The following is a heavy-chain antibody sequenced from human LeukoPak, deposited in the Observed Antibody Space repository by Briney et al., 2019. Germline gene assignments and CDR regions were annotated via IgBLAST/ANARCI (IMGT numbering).Heavy chain of an antibody. CDR3: AKALYDSPLTGDP. V-gene: IGHV3-23*01. D-gene: IGHD3-22*01. J-gene: IGHJ5*02. CDR2: IHPNGVNT. Sequence: GGSLRLSCAASGFTFSHIGMAWVRQAPGKGLEWVSSIHPNGVNTHYADSVRGRFTISRDNSKNTLFLQMNSLRVEDTATYYCAKALYDSPLTGDPWGQGTLVTVSS. CDR1: GFTFSHIG.